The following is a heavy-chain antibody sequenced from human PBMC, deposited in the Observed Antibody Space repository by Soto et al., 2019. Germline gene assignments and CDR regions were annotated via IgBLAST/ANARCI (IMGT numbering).Heavy chain of an antibody. CDR1: GFTFSNYW. CDR2: INGDRSST. D-gene: IGHD2-2*02. CDR3: ARQLLYGFDL. Sequence: EVQLVESGGGLVQPGGSLRLSCAASGFTFSNYWMHWVRQAPGKGLVWVSRINGDRSSTNYADSVTGRFTISRDNGKNTLYLQMSSLRVEDAAVYYCARQLLYGFDLWGQGTMVTVSS. V-gene: IGHV3-74*01. J-gene: IGHJ3*01.